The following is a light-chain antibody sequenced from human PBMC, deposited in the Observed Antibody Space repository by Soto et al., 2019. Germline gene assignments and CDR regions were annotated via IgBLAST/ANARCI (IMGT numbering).Light chain of an antibody. J-gene: IGKJ3*01. CDR2: LGS. V-gene: IGKV2-28*01. CDR3: MQALQTPRA. CDR1: QSLLLSNGYNY. Sequence: DIVMTQSPLSLPVTPGEPASISCRSSQSLLLSNGYNYLDWYLQKPGQSPQLLIYLGSNRASGVPDRFSGSGSGTDFTLRISRVEAEDVGVYYCMQALQTPRAFCPGTIVDIK.